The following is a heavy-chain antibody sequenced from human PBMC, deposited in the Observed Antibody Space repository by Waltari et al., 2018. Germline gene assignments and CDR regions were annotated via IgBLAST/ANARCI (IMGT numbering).Heavy chain of an antibody. J-gene: IGHJ4*02. D-gene: IGHD1-26*01. CDR3: ARDYYHSISH. V-gene: IGHV3-74*01. CDR1: GFTFRGNW. CDR2: INGDGSST. Sequence: VQLVESGGGLVQPGGSLRLSCAASGFTFRGNWVHWVRQAPGKGLVWVSHINGDGSSTSYAESVKGRFTIFRDDAKNTLYLQMNSLRAEDTAVYYCARDYYHSISHWGQGTLVTVSS.